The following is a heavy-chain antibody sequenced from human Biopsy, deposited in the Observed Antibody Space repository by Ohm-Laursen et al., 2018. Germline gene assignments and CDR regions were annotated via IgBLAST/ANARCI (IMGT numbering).Heavy chain of an antibody. CDR2: IYGDGRT. D-gene: IGHD5-18*01. CDR3: ARGGIVSVHSYGRMGLFYFDY. J-gene: IGHJ4*02. CDR1: GFSVNDNY. Sequence: GSLRLSCTASGFSVNDNYMSWVRQAPGKGLEWVSFIYGDGRTFYAGSVKDRFTLSRDTSNNLMFLQMDSLRADDTAVYYCARGGIVSVHSYGRMGLFYFDYWGQGTLVTVSS. V-gene: IGHV3-53*01.